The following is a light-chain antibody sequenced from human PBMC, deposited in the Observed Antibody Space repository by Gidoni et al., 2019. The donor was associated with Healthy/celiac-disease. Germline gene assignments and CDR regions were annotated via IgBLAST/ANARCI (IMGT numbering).Light chain of an antibody. CDR3: QQYDNLRPIT. V-gene: IGKV1-33*01. J-gene: IGKJ5*01. Sequence: DIQMTQSPSSLSASVGDRVTITCQASQDISNYLNWYQQKPGKAPKLLIYDASNLETGVPSRFSGSGSGTDFTFTISSLQPEDIATYYCQQYDNLRPITFXQXTRLEIK. CDR1: QDISNY. CDR2: DAS.